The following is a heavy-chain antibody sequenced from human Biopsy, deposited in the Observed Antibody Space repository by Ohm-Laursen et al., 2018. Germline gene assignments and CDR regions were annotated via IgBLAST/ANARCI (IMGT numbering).Heavy chain of an antibody. CDR3: SKERDVNLRSWFDP. CDR1: FSINT. D-gene: IGHD3-16*01. CDR2: SSGSGRT. V-gene: IGHV3-23*01. Sequence: FSINTNNWERQRPGKGLGRVLASSGSGRTYYADSVKLRFTISRDNSTNTLFLQLSSLRAEATAVYHCSKERDVNLRSWFDPWGQGTLVTVSS. J-gene: IGHJ5*01.